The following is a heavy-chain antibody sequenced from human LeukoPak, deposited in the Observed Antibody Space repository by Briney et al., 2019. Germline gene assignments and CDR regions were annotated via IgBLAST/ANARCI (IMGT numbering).Heavy chain of an antibody. CDR1: GGSISSSSYY. Sequence: SETLSLTCTVSGGSISSSSYYWGWIRQPPGKGLEWIGSIYYSRSTYYNPSLKSRVTISVDTSKNQFSLKLSSVTAADTAVYYCARARPRYCSGGSCYSPIGFYGMDVWGQGTTVTVSS. J-gene: IGHJ6*02. CDR3: ARARPRYCSGGSCYSPIGFYGMDV. V-gene: IGHV4-39*07. CDR2: IYYSRST. D-gene: IGHD2-15*01.